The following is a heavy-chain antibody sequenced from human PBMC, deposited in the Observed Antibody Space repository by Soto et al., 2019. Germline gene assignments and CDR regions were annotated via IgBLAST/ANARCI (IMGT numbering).Heavy chain of an antibody. CDR1: GGSIRSGSHY. D-gene: IGHD3-16*01. CDR2: IYYSGST. Sequence: SETLSLTCTVSGGSIRSGSHYWSWIRQHPGKGLEWIGYIYYSGSTYYNPSLKSRITISISTSKNQFSLKLTSVAAADTAVYYCAREGGDGIDYWGQGTLVTVSS. V-gene: IGHV4-31*03. J-gene: IGHJ4*02. CDR3: AREGGDGIDY.